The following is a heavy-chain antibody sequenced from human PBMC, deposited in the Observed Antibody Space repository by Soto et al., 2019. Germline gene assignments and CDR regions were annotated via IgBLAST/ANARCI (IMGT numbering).Heavy chain of an antibody. J-gene: IGHJ4*02. CDR2: IYYIGTP. CDR3: AREEKQLARYGGDFDY. Sequence: QVQLQESGPGLVKPSETLSLTCTVSDDSVNSGNYYWSWIRQPPGKGLEWIGHIYYIGTPNYNPSLKSRVTMSVTTSKNQFSLKVTSVTAADTAVYYCAREEKQLARYGGDFDYWGQEILVTVSS. CDR1: DDSVNSGNYY. D-gene: IGHD6-13*01. V-gene: IGHV4-61*01.